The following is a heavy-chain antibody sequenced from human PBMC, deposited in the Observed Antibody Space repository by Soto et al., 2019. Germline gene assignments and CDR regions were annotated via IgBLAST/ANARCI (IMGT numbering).Heavy chain of an antibody. CDR2: IYYSGST. CDR3: ARDPGCSSTSCYPNWFDP. J-gene: IGHJ5*02. D-gene: IGHD2-2*01. V-gene: IGHV4-61*01. Sequence: QVQLQESGPGLVKPSETLSLTCTVSGGSVSSGSYYWSWIRQPPGKGLEWIGYIYYSGSTNYNPSLKSRVTISVDTSKNQFSLKRSSVTAADTAVYYCARDPGCSSTSCYPNWFDPWGQGTLVTVSS. CDR1: GGSVSSGSYY.